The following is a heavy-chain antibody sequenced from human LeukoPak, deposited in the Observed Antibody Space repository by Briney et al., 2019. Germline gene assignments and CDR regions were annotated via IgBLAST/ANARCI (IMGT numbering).Heavy chain of an antibody. D-gene: IGHD5-24*01. Sequence: SKTLSLTCTVSGGSISSYYWSWIRQPPGKGLEWIGYIYYSGSTNYNPSLKSRVTISVDTSKNQFSLKLSSVTAADTAVYYCARGEMATIEDAFDIWGQGTMVTVSS. V-gene: IGHV4-59*01. J-gene: IGHJ3*02. CDR1: GGSISSYY. CDR2: IYYSGST. CDR3: ARGEMATIEDAFDI.